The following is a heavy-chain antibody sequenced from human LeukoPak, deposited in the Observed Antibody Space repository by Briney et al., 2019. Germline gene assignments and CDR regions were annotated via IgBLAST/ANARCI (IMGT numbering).Heavy chain of an antibody. CDR3: ARGDCSSTSCYHMDV. V-gene: IGHV4-59*12. CDR2: IYYSGST. CDR1: GGSISSYY. J-gene: IGHJ6*03. D-gene: IGHD2-2*01. Sequence: TSETLSLTCTVSGGSISSYYWSWIRQPPGKGLEWIGYIYYSGSTYYNPSLKSRVTISVDRSKNQFSLKLSSVTAADSAVYYCARGDCSSTSCYHMDVWGKGTTVTVSS.